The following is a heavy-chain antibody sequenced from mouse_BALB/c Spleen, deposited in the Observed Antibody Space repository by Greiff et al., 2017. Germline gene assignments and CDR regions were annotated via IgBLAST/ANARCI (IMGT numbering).Heavy chain of an antibody. J-gene: IGHJ2*01. CDR3: ARGTFPYGSSRYFDY. CDR2: INPYNDGT. D-gene: IGHD1-1*01. V-gene: IGHV1-14*01. Sequence: VQLQQSGPELVKPGASVTMSCKASGYTFTSYVMHWVKQKPGQGLEWIGYINPYNDGTKYNEKFKGKATLTSDKSSSTAYMELSSLTSEDSAVYCCARGTFPYGSSRYFDYWGQGTTLTVSS. CDR1: GYTFTSYV.